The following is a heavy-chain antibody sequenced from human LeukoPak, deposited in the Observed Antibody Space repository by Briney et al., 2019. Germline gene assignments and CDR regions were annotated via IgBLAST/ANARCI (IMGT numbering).Heavy chain of an antibody. CDR3: ARGSEGYCSGGGCYYGMDV. J-gene: IGHJ6*01. V-gene: IGHV3-21*01. D-gene: IGHD2-15*01. CDR2: ISSSSSYI. CDR1: GFTFSSYT. Sequence: PGGSLRLSCAASGFTFSSYTMNWVRQAPGMGLEWVSYISSSSSYIYYADSVKGRFTISRDNAENSLYLQMNSLRAEDTAVYYCARGSEGYCSGGGCYYGMDVWGQGTTVTVSS.